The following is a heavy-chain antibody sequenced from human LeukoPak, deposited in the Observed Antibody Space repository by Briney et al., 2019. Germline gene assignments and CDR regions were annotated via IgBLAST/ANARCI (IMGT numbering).Heavy chain of an antibody. CDR1: GGSISSGSYY. Sequence: SETLSLTCTVSGGSISSGSYYWGWIRQPPGMGLEWVGSIYYSGTTYYNPSLKSRVTISVDTSKNQFSLKLSSVTAADTAVYYCARLWWSGSSYFDYWGQGTLVTVSS. CDR2: IYYSGTT. V-gene: IGHV4-39*01. J-gene: IGHJ4*02. CDR3: ARLWWSGSSYFDY. D-gene: IGHD6-6*01.